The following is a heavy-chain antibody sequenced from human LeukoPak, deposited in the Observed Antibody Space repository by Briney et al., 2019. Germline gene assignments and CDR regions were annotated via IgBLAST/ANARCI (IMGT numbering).Heavy chain of an antibody. Sequence: PGGSLRLSCAASGFAFSNAWMSWVRQAPGKGLEWVGRIKSKADGGTTDYAAPVKGRFTISRDDSKNTLYLQMNSLKTEDTAVYYCTTGGYGGQFDYWGQGTLVTVSS. CDR2: IKSKADGGTT. CDR3: TTGGYGGQFDY. D-gene: IGHD5-12*01. CDR1: GFAFSNAW. V-gene: IGHV3-15*01. J-gene: IGHJ4*02.